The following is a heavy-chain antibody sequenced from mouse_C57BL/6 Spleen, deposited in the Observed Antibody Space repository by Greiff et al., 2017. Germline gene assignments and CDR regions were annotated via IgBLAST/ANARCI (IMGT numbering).Heavy chain of an antibody. CDR3: ARFYGNYVYAMDY. Sequence: QVQLQQPGAELVKPGASVKMSCTASGYTITSYCITWVKQRPGQGLEWIGDIYPGSGSTNHNEKFKSKATLTVDTSSSTAYMQLSSLTSEDSAVYYCARFYGNYVYAMDYWGQGTSVTVSS. CDR2: IYPGSGST. J-gene: IGHJ4*01. D-gene: IGHD2-1*01. CDR1: GYTITSYC. V-gene: IGHV1-55*01.